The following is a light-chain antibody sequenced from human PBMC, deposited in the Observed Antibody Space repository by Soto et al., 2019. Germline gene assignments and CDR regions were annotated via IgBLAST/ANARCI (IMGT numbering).Light chain of an antibody. CDR2: GAS. CDR3: QQYDTSPLT. CDR1: QSVSSN. Sequence: EIVMTQSPATLSVSPGERATLSCRASQSVSSNLAWYQQKPGQAPRLLIYGASTRATGIPAKFSGSGSGTEFTLTISSLQSEDFAVYCCQQYDTSPLTFGGGTKVDIK. V-gene: IGKV3-15*01. J-gene: IGKJ4*01.